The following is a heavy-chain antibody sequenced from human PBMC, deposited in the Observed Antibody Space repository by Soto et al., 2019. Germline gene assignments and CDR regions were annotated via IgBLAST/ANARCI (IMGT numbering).Heavy chain of an antibody. Sequence: QVQLQESGPGLVKPSQTLSLTCTVSGGSISSGGYYWSWIRQHPGKGLEWIGYIYYSGSTYYNPSLMSRVTISVDTSKNQFSLKLSSVTAADTAVYYCAREVHGYYYDSSGVFDYWGQGTLVTVSS. CDR3: AREVHGYYYDSSGVFDY. CDR1: GGSISSGGYY. D-gene: IGHD3-22*01. CDR2: IYYSGST. V-gene: IGHV4-31*03. J-gene: IGHJ4*02.